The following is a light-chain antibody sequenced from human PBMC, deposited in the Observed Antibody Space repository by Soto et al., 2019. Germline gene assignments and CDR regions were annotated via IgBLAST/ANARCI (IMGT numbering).Light chain of an antibody. Sequence: EIVLTQSPATLSLSPGERATLSCRASQSVSSYLAWYQQKPGQAPRLLIYDASNRATGIPARFSGSGSGTDLTLTISSLEPEDFAVYYCQQRSNWPFFGGGTKV. V-gene: IGKV3-11*01. J-gene: IGKJ4*01. CDR1: QSVSSY. CDR2: DAS. CDR3: QQRSNWPF.